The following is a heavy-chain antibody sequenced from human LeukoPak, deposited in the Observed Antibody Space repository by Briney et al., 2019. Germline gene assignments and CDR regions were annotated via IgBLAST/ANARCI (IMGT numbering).Heavy chain of an antibody. CDR2: IYTSGST. CDR3: AREWDYDILTGYSKDNWFDP. V-gene: IGHV4-61*02. Sequence: SETLSLTCTVSGGSISSGSYYWSWIRQPAGKGLEWIGRIYTSGSTNYNPSLKSRVTISVDTSKNQFSLKLSSVTAADTAVYYCAREWDYDILTGYSKDNWFDPWGQGTLVTVSS. CDR1: GGSISSGSYY. J-gene: IGHJ5*02. D-gene: IGHD3-9*01.